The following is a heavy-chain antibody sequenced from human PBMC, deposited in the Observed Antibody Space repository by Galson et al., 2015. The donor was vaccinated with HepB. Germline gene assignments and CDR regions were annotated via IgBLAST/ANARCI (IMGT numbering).Heavy chain of an antibody. CDR3: ARGTHIPVVPAAIFWFDP. V-gene: IGHV1-8*01. CDR1: GYTFTSYD. CDR2: MNPNSGNT. D-gene: IGHD2-2*01. J-gene: IGHJ5*02. Sequence: SVKVSCKASGYTFTSYDINWVRQATGQGLEWMGWMNPNSGNTGYAQKFQGRVTMTRNTSISTAYMELSSLRSEDTAVYYCARGTHIPVVPAAIFWFDPWGQGTLVTVSS.